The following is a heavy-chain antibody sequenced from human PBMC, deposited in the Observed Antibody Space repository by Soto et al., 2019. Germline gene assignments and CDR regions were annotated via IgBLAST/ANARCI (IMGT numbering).Heavy chain of an antibody. Sequence: PSETLSLTCAVYGGSFSGYYWSWIRQPPGKGLEWIGEINHSGSTNYNPSLKSRVTISVDTSKNQFSLKLSSVTAADTAVYYCASRARLGVVMIDYWGQGTLVTVPS. CDR1: GGSFSGYY. CDR2: INHSGST. CDR3: ASRARLGVVMIDY. D-gene: IGHD3-3*01. J-gene: IGHJ4*02. V-gene: IGHV4-34*01.